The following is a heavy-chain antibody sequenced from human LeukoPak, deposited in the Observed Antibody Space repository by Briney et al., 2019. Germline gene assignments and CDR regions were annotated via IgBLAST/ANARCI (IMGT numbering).Heavy chain of an antibody. D-gene: IGHD3-10*01. CDR3: ARDKLGRYYGSGSYYRGPSYYYYGMDV. CDR1: GFTFSSYA. Sequence: PGGSLRLSCAASGFTFSSYAMHWVRQAPGKGLEWVGVISYDGSNEYYAASVKGRFTISRDNSKNTLYLQMNSLRAEDTAVYYCARDKLGRYYGSGSYYRGPSYYYYGMDVWGQGTTVTVSS. CDR2: ISYDGSNE. V-gene: IGHV3-30*04. J-gene: IGHJ6*02.